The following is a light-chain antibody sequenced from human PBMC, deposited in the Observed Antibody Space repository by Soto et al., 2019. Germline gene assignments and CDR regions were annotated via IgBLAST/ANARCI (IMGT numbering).Light chain of an antibody. J-gene: IGKJ1*01. V-gene: IGKV3-20*01. CDR2: AAS. CDR1: QSVTSNY. Sequence: EVVLTQSPGTVSLSPGERATLSCRASQSVTSNYLAWYQQKPGQAPRLLIYAASSRPTGIPDRFSGSGSGTDFTLSISRLEPEDFSVYYCQQYGSSITRTCGQGTKVEIK. CDR3: QQYGSSITRT.